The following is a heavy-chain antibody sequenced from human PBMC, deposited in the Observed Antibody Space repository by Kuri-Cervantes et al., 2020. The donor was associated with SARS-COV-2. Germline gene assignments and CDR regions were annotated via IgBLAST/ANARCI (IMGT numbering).Heavy chain of an antibody. V-gene: IGHV4-30-2*01. CDR1: GGSISSGGYY. Sequence: LRLSCTVSGGSISSGGYYWSWIRQPPGKGLEWIGYIYHSGSTYYNPSLKSRVTISVDRSKNQFSLKLSSVTAADTAVYYCARVKIAGACDYWGQGTLVTVSS. D-gene: IGHD2-15*01. J-gene: IGHJ4*02. CDR3: ARVKIAGACDY. CDR2: IYHSGST.